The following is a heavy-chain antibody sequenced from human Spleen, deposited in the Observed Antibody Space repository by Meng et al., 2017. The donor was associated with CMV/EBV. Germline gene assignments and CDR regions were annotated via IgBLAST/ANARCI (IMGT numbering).Heavy chain of an antibody. Sequence: GESLKISCAASGFSVTSNYMTWVRQAPGKGLEWVSAISGSGGSIYYADSVKGPFTISRDNSKNTLYLQMNRLRAEDTAVYYCAKDPNSSSWNWFDPWGQGTLVTVSS. D-gene: IGHD6-13*01. J-gene: IGHJ5*02. CDR1: GFSVTSNY. V-gene: IGHV3-23*01. CDR2: ISGSGGSI. CDR3: AKDPNSSSWNWFDP.